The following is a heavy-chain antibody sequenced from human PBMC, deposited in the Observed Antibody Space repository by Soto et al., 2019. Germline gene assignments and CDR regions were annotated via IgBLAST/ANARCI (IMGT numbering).Heavy chain of an antibody. Sequence: EVQLVESGGGLAQPGGSLRLSCAASGFTFSGYAMNWVRQAPGKGLEWVSYISSSGNTVYYADTVKGRFTISRDSAKNSLYLLMNSLRAEDTAVYYCSKGYGDYWGQGVLVTVSS. D-gene: IGHD5-12*01. V-gene: IGHV3-48*01. J-gene: IGHJ4*02. CDR1: GFTFSGYA. CDR3: SKGYGDY. CDR2: ISSSGNTV.